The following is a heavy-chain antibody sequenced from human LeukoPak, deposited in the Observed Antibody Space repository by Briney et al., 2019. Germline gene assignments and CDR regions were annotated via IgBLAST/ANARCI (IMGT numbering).Heavy chain of an antibody. D-gene: IGHD2-2*01. CDR3: ARNGEYCSSTSCGDY. V-gene: IGHV3-30*02. Sequence: GGSLRLSCAASGFKFSNFGLHWVRQAPGKGLEWVAFIRYVGSDKYYADSVKGRFTISRDNSKNTLYLQMNSLRAEDTAVYYCARNGEYCSSTSCGDYWGQGTLVTVSS. CDR2: IRYVGSDK. CDR1: GFKFSNFG. J-gene: IGHJ4*02.